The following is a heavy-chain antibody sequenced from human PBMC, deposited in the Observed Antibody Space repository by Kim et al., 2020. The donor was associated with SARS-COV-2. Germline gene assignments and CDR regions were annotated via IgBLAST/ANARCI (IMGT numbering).Heavy chain of an antibody. Sequence: SGKGRFTISRDNAKNSRYLQMNSLRAEDTAVYYCARVGIVVVVAATLIDYWGQGTLVTVSS. CDR3: ARVGIVVVVAATLIDY. D-gene: IGHD2-15*01. V-gene: IGHV3-11*01. J-gene: IGHJ4*02.